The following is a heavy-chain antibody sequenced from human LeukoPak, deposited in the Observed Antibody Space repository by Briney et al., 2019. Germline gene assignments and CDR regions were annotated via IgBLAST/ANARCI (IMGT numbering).Heavy chain of an antibody. Sequence: SGPTLVNPTQTLTLTCTFSGFSLSTSGVGVGWIRQPPGKALEWLALIYWDDDKRYSPSLKSRLTITKDTSKNQVVLTVTNMDPVDTATYYCAHRRSITMIVDAFDIWGQGTMVTVSS. CDR1: GFSLSTSGVG. CDR3: AHRRSITMIVDAFDI. V-gene: IGHV2-5*02. CDR2: IYWDDDK. J-gene: IGHJ3*02. D-gene: IGHD3-22*01.